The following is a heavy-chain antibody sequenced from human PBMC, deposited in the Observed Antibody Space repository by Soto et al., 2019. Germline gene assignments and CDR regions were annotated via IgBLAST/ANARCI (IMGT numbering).Heavy chain of an antibody. D-gene: IGHD4-17*01. CDR1: GGSISSSSYY. V-gene: IGHV4-39*01. J-gene: IGHJ4*02. Sequence: QLQLQESGPGLVKPSETLSLTCTVSGGSISSSSYYWGWIRQPPGKGLEWIGSIYYSGSTYYNPSLKSRVTISVDTSKNQISLKLSSVTAADTAVYYCARHFYYGDYRGYWGQGTLVTVSS. CDR2: IYYSGST. CDR3: ARHFYYGDYRGY.